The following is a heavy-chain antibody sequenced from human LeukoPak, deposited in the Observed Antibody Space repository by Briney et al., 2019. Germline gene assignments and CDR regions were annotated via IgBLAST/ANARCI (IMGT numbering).Heavy chain of an antibody. CDR3: ARREAWSDDAFDF. V-gene: IGHV5-51*01. CDR1: GYSFTSYW. CDR2: IYPGDSDT. D-gene: IGHD1-1*01. Sequence: GASVKISCKGSGYSFTSYWIGWVRLMPGKGLEWMGIIYPGDSDTRYSPSFQGQVTISADKSISTAYLQWSSLKASDTAMYYCARREAWSDDAFDFWGQGTMVTVSS. J-gene: IGHJ3*01.